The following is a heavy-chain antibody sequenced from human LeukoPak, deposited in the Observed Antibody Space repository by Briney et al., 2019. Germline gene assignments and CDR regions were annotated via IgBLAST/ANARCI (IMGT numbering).Heavy chain of an antibody. CDR3: ASDYGDYFDY. CDR2: IYYSGST. V-gene: IGHV4-59*11. J-gene: IGHJ4*02. CDR1: GGSISSHY. Sequence: SETLSLTCTVSGGSISSHYWSWIRQPPGKGLEWIGYIYYSGSTNYNPSLKSRVTISVDTSKNQFSLKLSSVTAADTAVYYCASDYGDYFDYWGQGTLVTVSS. D-gene: IGHD4-17*01.